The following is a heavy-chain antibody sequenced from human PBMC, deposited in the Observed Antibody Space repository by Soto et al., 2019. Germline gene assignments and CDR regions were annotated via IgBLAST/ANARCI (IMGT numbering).Heavy chain of an antibody. D-gene: IGHD6-13*01. CDR2: IIPILGIA. J-gene: IGHJ5*02. CDR3: ARTSSSWYGDNWFDP. V-gene: IGHV1-69*02. CDR1: VGTFSSNT. Sequence: SVKVSCKASVGTFSSNTISWVRQAPGQGLEWMGRIIPILGIANYAQKFQGRVTITADKSTSTAYMELSSLRSEDTAVYYCARTSSSWYGDNWFDPWGQGTLVTVSS.